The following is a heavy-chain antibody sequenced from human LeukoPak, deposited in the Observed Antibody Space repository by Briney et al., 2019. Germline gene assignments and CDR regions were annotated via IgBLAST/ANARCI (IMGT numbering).Heavy chain of an antibody. CDR1: GGSISSGDYC. CDR2: IYYSGST. J-gene: IGHJ3*02. V-gene: IGHV4-30-4*01. CDR3: ARVAHAFDI. Sequence: SETLSLTCTVSGGSISSGDYCWSWIRQPPGKGLEWIGYIYYSGSTYYTPSLKSRVTISVDTSKNQFSLKLSSVTAADTAVYYCARVAHAFDIWGQGTMVTVSS.